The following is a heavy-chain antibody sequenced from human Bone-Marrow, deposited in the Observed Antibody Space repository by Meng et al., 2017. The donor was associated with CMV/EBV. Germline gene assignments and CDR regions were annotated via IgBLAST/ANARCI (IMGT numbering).Heavy chain of an antibody. Sequence: GESLKISCAASGFTFSSYAMHWVRQAPGKGLEWVAVISYDGSNKYYADSVKGRFTISRDNSKNTLYLQMNSLRAEDTAVYYCAREASYYDFWSGYLLYWGQGTLVTV. D-gene: IGHD3-3*01. V-gene: IGHV3-30-3*01. CDR2: ISYDGSNK. J-gene: IGHJ4*02. CDR3: AREASYYDFWSGYLLY. CDR1: GFTFSSYA.